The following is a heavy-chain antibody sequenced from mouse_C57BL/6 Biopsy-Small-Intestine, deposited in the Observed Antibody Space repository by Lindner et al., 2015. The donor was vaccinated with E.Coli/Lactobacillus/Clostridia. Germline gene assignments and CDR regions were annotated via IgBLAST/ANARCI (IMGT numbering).Heavy chain of an antibody. V-gene: IGHV1-84*01. J-gene: IGHJ2*01. Sequence: VQLQESGPELVKPGASVKISCKASGYAFSNSWMNWVKQRPGQGLEWVGWIYPGSGNSKYNEKFKGKATLTVDTSSSTVYMQLSSLTSEDSAVYFCARWGYGSSDYWGQGTTLTVSS. CDR1: GYAFSNSW. CDR3: ARWGYGSSDY. D-gene: IGHD1-1*01. CDR2: IYPGSGNS.